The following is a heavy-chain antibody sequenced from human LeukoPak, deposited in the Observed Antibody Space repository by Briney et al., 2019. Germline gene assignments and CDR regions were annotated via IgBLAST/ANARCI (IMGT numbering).Heavy chain of an antibody. V-gene: IGHV5-51*01. CDR2: IYPGDSDT. D-gene: IGHD4-17*01. CDR3: ARHRGDSSDYYYMDV. Sequence: GESLKISCKGSGYSFTSYWIAWVRQMPGKGLEWMGIIYPGDSDTRYSPSFQGQVTISADKSISTAYLQWSSLKASDTAMYYCARHRGDSSDYYYMDVWGKGTTVTISS. J-gene: IGHJ6*03. CDR1: GYSFTSYW.